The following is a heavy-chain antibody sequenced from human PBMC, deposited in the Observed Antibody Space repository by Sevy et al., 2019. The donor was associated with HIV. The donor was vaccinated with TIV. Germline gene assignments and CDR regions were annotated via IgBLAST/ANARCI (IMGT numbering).Heavy chain of an antibody. CDR3: VRDPAPGIAAAGTCVDY. CDR2: ISYDGSNQ. Sequence: GGSLRLSCAASGFTISRYAMHWVRQAPGKGLEWVAVISYDGSNQYYADSVKGRFTISRDNSKNTLYLQMNSLRAEDTAVYYCVRDPAPGIAAAGTCVDYWGQGTLVTVSS. J-gene: IGHJ4*02. V-gene: IGHV3-30-3*01. CDR1: GFTISRYA. D-gene: IGHD6-13*01.